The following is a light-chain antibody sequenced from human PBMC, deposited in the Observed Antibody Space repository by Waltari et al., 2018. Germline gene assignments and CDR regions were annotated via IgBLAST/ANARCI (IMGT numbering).Light chain of an antibody. Sequence: QSALAQPASVSGSPGQSITISCTGTGSDVGRYTYVSWYQQLPGKAPKVIIFDVSDRPSGVSTRFSGSKSGNTASLTISGLQAEDEADYYCGSYSGTTTYVFGTGTYVTVL. CDR1: GSDVGRYTY. J-gene: IGLJ1*01. CDR2: DVS. CDR3: GSYSGTTTYV. V-gene: IGLV2-14*03.